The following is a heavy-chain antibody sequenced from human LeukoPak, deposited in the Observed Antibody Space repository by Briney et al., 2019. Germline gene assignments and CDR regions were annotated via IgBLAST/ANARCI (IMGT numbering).Heavy chain of an antibody. J-gene: IGHJ4*02. CDR3: ARESRAWPILDY. Sequence: GGSLRLSCAASGFTASSNYMSWVRQAPGKGLEWVSVIYSGGSTYYADSVKGRFTISRDNSKNTLYLQMNSLRAEDTAVYYCARESRAWPILDYWGQGTLVTVSS. CDR1: GFTASSNY. D-gene: IGHD2-2*02. CDR2: IYSGGST. V-gene: IGHV3-53*01.